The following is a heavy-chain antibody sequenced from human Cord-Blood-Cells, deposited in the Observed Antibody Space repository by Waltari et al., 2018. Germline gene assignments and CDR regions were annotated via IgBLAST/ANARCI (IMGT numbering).Heavy chain of an antibody. CDR2: ISGSGGST. J-gene: IGHJ5*02. CDR1: GFTFSSYA. CDR3: AKEIGASGGFDP. Sequence: EVQLLESGGGLVQPGGSLRLSCAASGFTFSSYALSWVRQAPGKGLEWVSAISGSGGSTYYADSVKGRFTISRDNSKNTLYLQMNRLRAEDTAVYYCAKEIGASGGFDPWGQGTLVTVSS. V-gene: IGHV3-23*01.